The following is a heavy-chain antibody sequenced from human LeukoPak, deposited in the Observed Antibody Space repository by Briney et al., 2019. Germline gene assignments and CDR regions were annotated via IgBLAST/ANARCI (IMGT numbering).Heavy chain of an antibody. CDR2: IYYSGST. CDR3: ARTSHDYGDLWYFDY. D-gene: IGHD4-17*01. CDR1: GGSISSSSYY. Sequence: PSETLSLTCTVSGGSISSSSYYWGWIRQPPGKGLEWIGSIYYSGSTYYNPSLKSRVTISVDTSKNQFSLKLSSVTAADTAVYYCARTSHDYGDLWYFDYWGQGTLVTVSS. V-gene: IGHV4-39*07. J-gene: IGHJ4*02.